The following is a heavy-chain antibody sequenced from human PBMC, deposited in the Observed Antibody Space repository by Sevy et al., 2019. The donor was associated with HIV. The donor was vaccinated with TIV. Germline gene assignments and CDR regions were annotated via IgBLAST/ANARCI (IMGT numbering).Heavy chain of an antibody. Sequence: ASEVSCNTSGYTFTSYGISWVRQAPGQGLEWMGWISAYTGNTNFAQKFQGRVTMTTETSTSTAYMELSSLRSDDTAVYFCARDKPQGVVILPGDMWGGVDYWGQGTVVTVSS. V-gene: IGHV1-18*01. CDR3: ARDKPQGVVILPGDMWGGVDY. J-gene: IGHJ4*02. CDR2: ISAYTGNT. CDR1: GYTFTSYG. D-gene: IGHD2-2*01.